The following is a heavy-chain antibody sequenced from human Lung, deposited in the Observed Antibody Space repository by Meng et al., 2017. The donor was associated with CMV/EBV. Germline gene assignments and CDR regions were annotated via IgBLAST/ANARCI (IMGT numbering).Heavy chain of an antibody. J-gene: IGHJ4*02. D-gene: IGHD2-2*01. CDR2: ISAYNGNT. CDR3: ASSSDIVVVPAAPFDY. CDR1: GYTFTSYG. Sequence: ASXXVSCKASGYTFTSYGISWVRQAPGQGLEWMGWISAYNGNTNYAQKLQGRVTMTTDTSTSTAYMELRSLRSDDTAVYYCASSSDIVVVPAAPFDYWGQGXLVTVSS. V-gene: IGHV1-18*01.